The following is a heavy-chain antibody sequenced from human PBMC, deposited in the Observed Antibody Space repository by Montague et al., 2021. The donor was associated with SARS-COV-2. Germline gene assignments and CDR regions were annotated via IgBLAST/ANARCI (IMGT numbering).Heavy chain of an antibody. CDR3: ARHSIGAGGGCAFDV. J-gene: IGHJ4*02. Sequence: TLSLTCTVSGGSISSCDYYWSWLRQHPGKGLEWIGYIYYDAYSNYNPSLKSRVTISVDTSKNQFSLNLSSVTAADTAVYYCARHSIGAGGGCAFDVWGQGTMVTVSS. D-gene: IGHD3-16*01. V-gene: IGHV4-31*03. CDR2: IYYDAYS. CDR1: GGSISSCDYY.